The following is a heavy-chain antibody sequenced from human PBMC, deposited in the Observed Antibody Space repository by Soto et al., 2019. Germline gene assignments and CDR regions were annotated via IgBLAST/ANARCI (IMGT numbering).Heavy chain of an antibody. Sequence: EVQLLDSGGGLVQPGGSLRLSCEASGFTFSNYAMNWVRQAPGKGLEWVLGISGGGDNTYYADSVKGRFTISRDNSKNTVFLQMNSLRAEHTAVYYCAKERLARGSDYWGQGTLVTVSS. CDR2: ISGGGDNT. CDR3: AKERLARGSDY. CDR1: GFTFSNYA. J-gene: IGHJ4*02. V-gene: IGHV3-23*01.